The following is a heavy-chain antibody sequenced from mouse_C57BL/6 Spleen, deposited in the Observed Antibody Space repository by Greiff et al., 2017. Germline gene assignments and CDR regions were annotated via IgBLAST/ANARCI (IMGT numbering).Heavy chain of an antibody. CDR1: GYAFSSSW. Sequence: QVQLQQSGPELVKPGASVKISCKASGYAFSSSWMNWVKQRPGKGLVWIGRIYPGDGDTNYNGKFKGKATLTADKTSSTAYMHLSSLTSEDSAVCVSATYGYDGRDLAYWGQGTTVTVSS. CDR2: IYPGDGDT. V-gene: IGHV1-82*01. J-gene: IGHJ2*01. CDR3: ATYGYDGRDLAY. D-gene: IGHD2-2*01.